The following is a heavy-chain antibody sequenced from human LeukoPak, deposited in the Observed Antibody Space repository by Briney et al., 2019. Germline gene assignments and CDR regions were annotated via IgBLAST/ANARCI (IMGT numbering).Heavy chain of an antibody. J-gene: IGHJ4*02. CDR2: INHSGST. Sequence: PSETLSLTCAVYGGSFSGYYWSWIRQPPGKGLEWIGEINHSGSTNYNPSLKSRVTISVDTSKNQFSLKLSSVTAADTAVYYCARVGDRSSTSCLSWFDYWGQGTPVIVSS. CDR1: GGSFSGYY. V-gene: IGHV4-34*01. CDR3: ARVGDRSSTSCLSWFDY. D-gene: IGHD2-2*01.